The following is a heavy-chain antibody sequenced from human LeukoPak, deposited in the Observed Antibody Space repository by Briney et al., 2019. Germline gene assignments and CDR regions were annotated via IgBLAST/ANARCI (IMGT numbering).Heavy chain of an antibody. CDR3: ARAYSSSWYSGYSQH. J-gene: IGHJ1*01. CDR1: GFTFSSYA. Sequence: PGRSLRLSCAASGFTFSSYAMHWVRQAPGKGLEWVAVISYDGSNKYYADSVKGRFTISRDNSKNTLYLQMNSLRAEDTAVYYCARAYSSSWYSGYSQHWGQGTLVTVSS. D-gene: IGHD6-13*01. V-gene: IGHV3-30*04. CDR2: ISYDGSNK.